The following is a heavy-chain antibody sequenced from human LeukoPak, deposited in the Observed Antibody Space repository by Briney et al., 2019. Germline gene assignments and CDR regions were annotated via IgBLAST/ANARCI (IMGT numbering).Heavy chain of an antibody. CDR2: INHSGST. CDR3: ARDKPRRYNWNAGPDAFDI. CDR1: GGSFSGYY. J-gene: IGHJ3*02. D-gene: IGHD1-1*01. Sequence: SETLSLTCAVYGGSFSGYYWSWIRQPPGKGLEWIGEINHSGSTNYNPSLKSRVTISVDTSKNQFSLKLSSVTAADTAVYYCARDKPRRYNWNAGPDAFDIWGQGTMVTVSS. V-gene: IGHV4-34*01.